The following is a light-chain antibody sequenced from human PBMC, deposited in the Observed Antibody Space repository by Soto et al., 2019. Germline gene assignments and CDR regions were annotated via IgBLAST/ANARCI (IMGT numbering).Light chain of an antibody. CDR3: SSYTATTLV. CDR1: SSDVGGYNY. Sequence: QSALTQPASVSGSPGQSITISCTGTSSDVGGYNYVSWYQHHPGKAPKLIIYEVSNRPSGVSNRFSGSRSGNTASLTISGLQAEDEADYYCSSYTATTLVFGAGTKLTVL. CDR2: EVS. V-gene: IGLV2-14*01. J-gene: IGLJ2*01.